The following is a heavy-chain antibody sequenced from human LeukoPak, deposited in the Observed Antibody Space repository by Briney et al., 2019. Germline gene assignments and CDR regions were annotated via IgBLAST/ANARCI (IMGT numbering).Heavy chain of an antibody. CDR2: MNPNSGNT. Sequence: ASVKVSCKASGYTFTSYDINWVRQATGQGLEWMGWMNPNSGNTGYAQKFQGRVTMTRNTSISTAYMELSSLRSEDTAVYYCASSDSRYCSSTSCYTYYYGMDVWGQGTTVTGSS. V-gene: IGHV1-8*01. CDR3: ASSDSRYCSSTSCYTYYYGMDV. D-gene: IGHD2-2*02. CDR1: GYTFTSYD. J-gene: IGHJ6*02.